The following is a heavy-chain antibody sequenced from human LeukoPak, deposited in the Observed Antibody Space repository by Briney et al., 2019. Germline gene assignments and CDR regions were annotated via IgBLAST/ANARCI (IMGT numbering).Heavy chain of an antibody. J-gene: IGHJ4*02. CDR1: GGSISSYY. CDR2: IYYSGST. D-gene: IGHD2-21*01. V-gene: IGHV4-59*08. Sequence: PSETLSLTCTVSGGSISSYYWSWIRQPPGKGLELIGYIYYSGSTNYNPSLKSRVTISVDTSKNQFSLKLSSVTAADTAVYYCARRAEGGPIDWDVFDYWGQGTLVTVSS. CDR3: ARRAEGGPIDWDVFDY.